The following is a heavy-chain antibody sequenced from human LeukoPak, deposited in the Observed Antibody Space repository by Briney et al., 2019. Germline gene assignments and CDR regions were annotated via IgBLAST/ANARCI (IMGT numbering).Heavy chain of an antibody. Sequence: GGSLRLSCAASGFTFSSYWMSWVRQAPGKGLEWVANIRQDGSDKYYVDSVKGRFTISRDNAKNSLYLQMNSLRAGDTAVYYCARVAKERVGGVYYFDYWGQGTLVTVSS. D-gene: IGHD1-1*01. CDR1: GFTFSSYW. J-gene: IGHJ4*02. CDR3: ARVAKERVGGVYYFDY. CDR2: IRQDGSDK. V-gene: IGHV3-7*01.